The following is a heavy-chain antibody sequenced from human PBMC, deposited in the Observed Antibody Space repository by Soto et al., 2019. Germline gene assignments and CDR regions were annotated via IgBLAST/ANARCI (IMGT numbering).Heavy chain of an antibody. CDR1: GFTFSSYS. J-gene: IGHJ4*02. V-gene: IGHV3-21*01. CDR2: ISSSSSYI. CDR3: ASTIRPDSSGYYYVGEDY. D-gene: IGHD3-22*01. Sequence: EVQLVESGGGLVKPGGSLRLSCAASGFTFSSYSMNWVRQAPGKGLEWVSSISSSSSYIYYADSVKGRFTISRDNAKNSLYLQMNSLRAEDTAVYYCASTIRPDSSGYYYVGEDYWGQGTLVTVSS.